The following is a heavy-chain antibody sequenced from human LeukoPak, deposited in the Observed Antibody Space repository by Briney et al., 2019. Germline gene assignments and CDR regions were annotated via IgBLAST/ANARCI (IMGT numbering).Heavy chain of an antibody. CDR3: AKKGIAAAGSNWFDP. Sequence: GGSLRLSCAASGFTLSSYAMSWVRQAPGKGLEWVSVLGASGGTTYYADSVKGRFTISRDNSKNTLYLQMNSLRAEDTAVYYCAKKGIAAAGSNWFDPWGQGTLVTVSS. V-gene: IGHV3-23*01. CDR2: LGASGGTT. J-gene: IGHJ5*02. D-gene: IGHD6-13*01. CDR1: GFTLSSYA.